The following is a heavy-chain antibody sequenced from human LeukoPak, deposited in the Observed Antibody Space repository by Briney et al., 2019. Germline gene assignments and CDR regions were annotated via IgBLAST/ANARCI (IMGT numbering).Heavy chain of an antibody. J-gene: IGHJ5*02. CDR3: ATQGSSWYGKWFDP. CDR1: GGSISSSSYY. V-gene: IGHV4-39*01. Sequence: SETLSLTCTVSGGSISSSSYYWGWIRQSPGKGLEWIGSIYYSGSTYYNPSLKSRVTISVDTSKNQFSLKLSSVTAADTAVYYCATQGSSWYGKWFDPWGQGTLVTVSS. D-gene: IGHD6-13*01. CDR2: IYYSGST.